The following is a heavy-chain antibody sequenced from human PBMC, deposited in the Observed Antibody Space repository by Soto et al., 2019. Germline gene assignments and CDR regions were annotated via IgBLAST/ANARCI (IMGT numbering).Heavy chain of an antibody. CDR1: GYTFTGYY. V-gene: IGHV1-2*04. CDR3: ARDLPSGSTPRGWFDP. J-gene: IGHJ5*02. D-gene: IGHD3-22*01. CDR2: INPNSGGT. Sequence: ASVKVSCKASGYTFTGYYMHWVRQAPGQGLEWMGWINPNSGGTNYAQKFQGWVTMTRDTSISTAYMELSRLRSDDTAVYYCARDLPSGSTPRGWFDPWGQGTLVTVSS.